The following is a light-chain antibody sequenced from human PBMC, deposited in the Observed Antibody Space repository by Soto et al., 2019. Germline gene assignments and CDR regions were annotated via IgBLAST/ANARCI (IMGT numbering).Light chain of an antibody. Sequence: QSVLTQPPSVSGSPGQSVAISCTGTSSDVGSYNRVSWYQQPPGTAPKVVIYEVSNRPSGVPDRFSGSKSGNAASLTISGLQAEDEADYYCSSYTSSSTYVFGTGTKVT. CDR1: SSDVGSYNR. J-gene: IGLJ1*01. V-gene: IGLV2-18*02. CDR2: EVS. CDR3: SSYTSSSTYV.